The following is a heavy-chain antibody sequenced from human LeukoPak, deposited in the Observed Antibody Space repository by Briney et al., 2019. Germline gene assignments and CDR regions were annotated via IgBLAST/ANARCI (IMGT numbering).Heavy chain of an antibody. CDR2: FSYSGST. D-gene: IGHD1-26*01. V-gene: IGHV4-59*01. CDR1: GVSISTYY. J-gene: IGHJ4*02. Sequence: SETLSLTRSVSGVSISTYYSIWMRQPPAKGLEWMGFFSYSGSTKYNPSLKSRVTMSVDTSKNQFSLKLNSVTAADTAVYYCARLYSGTSYYFDYWGQGTLVTVSS. CDR3: ARLYSGTSYYFDY.